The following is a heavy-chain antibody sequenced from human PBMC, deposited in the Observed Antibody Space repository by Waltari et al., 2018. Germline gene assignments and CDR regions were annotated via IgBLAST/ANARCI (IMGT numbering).Heavy chain of an antibody. Sequence: NWIRQHPGKGLEWFWYIYHSGSTFYNPSLQSRVTISVDTSKNQFSLKLNSVTAADTAVYYCARGELLFDYWGQGALVTVSS. V-gene: IGHV4-31*02. CDR2: IYHSGST. D-gene: IGHD1-7*01. J-gene: IGHJ4*02. CDR3: ARGELLFDY.